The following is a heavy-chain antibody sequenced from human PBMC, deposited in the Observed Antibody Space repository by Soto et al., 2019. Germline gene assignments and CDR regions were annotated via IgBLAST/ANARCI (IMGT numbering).Heavy chain of an antibody. Sequence: GGSLRLSCTASGFTFSNSAMTWVRQAPGKGLEWVSIISASGRSTYHAASVKGRFTISRDNSKDTPYLQMTRLRAEDTATYYCPKHGQWLDVYLESWGQGTQVTVYS. V-gene: IGHV3-23*01. D-gene: IGHD6-19*01. CDR3: PKHGQWLDVYLES. J-gene: IGHJ4*02. CDR2: ISASGRST. CDR1: GFTFSNSA.